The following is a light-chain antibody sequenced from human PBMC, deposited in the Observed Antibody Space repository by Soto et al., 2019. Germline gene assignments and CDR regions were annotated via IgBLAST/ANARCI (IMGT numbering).Light chain of an antibody. CDR3: RTWDSVLDGVV. V-gene: IGLV1-51*01. CDR2: DNH. CDR1: SSNIGNNL. J-gene: IGLJ2*01. Sequence: QSILTQPPSLSAAPGQKVTISCSGSSSNIGNNLVSWYQQFPGAVPRLLIYDNHLRPSGTPDRFSGSKSGTSATLDITGLQTGDEADYYCRTWDSVLDGVVFGGGTKLTVL.